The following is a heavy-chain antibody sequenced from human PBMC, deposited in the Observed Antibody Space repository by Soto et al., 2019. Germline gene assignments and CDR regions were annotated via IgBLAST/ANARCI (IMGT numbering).Heavy chain of an antibody. J-gene: IGHJ6*03. CDR1: GFTFGDYA. V-gene: IGHV3-49*03. CDR3: TRIAAAGRLRDYYYYMDV. Sequence: GGSLRLSCTASGFTFGDYAMSWFRQAPGKGLEWVGFIRSKAYGGTTEYAASVKGRFTISRDDSKSIAYLQMNSLKTEDTAVYYCTRIAAAGRLRDYYYYMDVWGKGTTVTVS. CDR2: IRSKAYGGTT. D-gene: IGHD6-13*01.